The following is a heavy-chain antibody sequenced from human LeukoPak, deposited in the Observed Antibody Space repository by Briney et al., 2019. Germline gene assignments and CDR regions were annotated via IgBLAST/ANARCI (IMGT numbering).Heavy chain of an antibody. CDR1: GGSISSYY. Sequence: SETLSLTCTVSGGSISSYYWSWIRQPAGKGLEWIGRIYTSGCTNYNPSLKSRVTMSVDTAKNQFSLKLSSVAAADTAVYYCASLSGGPERIYWGQGTLVTVSS. J-gene: IGHJ4*02. V-gene: IGHV4-4*07. CDR3: ASLSGGPERIY. D-gene: IGHD1-26*01. CDR2: IYTSGCT.